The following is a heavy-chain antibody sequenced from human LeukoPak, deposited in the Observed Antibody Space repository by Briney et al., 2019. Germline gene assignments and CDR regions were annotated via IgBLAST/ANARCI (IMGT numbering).Heavy chain of an antibody. CDR1: GFTFRSYG. J-gene: IGHJ3*02. Sequence: GGSLRLSCAASGFTFRSYGMHWVRQAQGRGLEWVATIWYDGGNKFYADAVKGRFTISRDNSKNTLYLQMSSLRVDDTAVYYCAKDTSGYTDAFDIWGQGTMVTVSS. V-gene: IGHV3-33*06. CDR3: AKDTSGYTDAFDI. D-gene: IGHD3-16*02. CDR2: IWYDGGNK.